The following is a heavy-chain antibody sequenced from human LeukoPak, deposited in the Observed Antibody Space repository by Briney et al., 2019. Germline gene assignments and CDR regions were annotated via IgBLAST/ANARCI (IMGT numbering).Heavy chain of an antibody. D-gene: IGHD6-6*01. Sequence: KPSETLSLTCAVSGYSISSGYYWGWIRQPPGKGLEWIGSIYHSGSTYYNPSLKSRVTISVDTSENQFSLKLSSVTAADTAVYYCAGTQYSSSSGYYYYMDVWGKGTTVTVSS. CDR2: IYHSGST. CDR3: AGTQYSSSSGYYYYMDV. CDR1: GYSISSGYY. V-gene: IGHV4-38-2*01. J-gene: IGHJ6*03.